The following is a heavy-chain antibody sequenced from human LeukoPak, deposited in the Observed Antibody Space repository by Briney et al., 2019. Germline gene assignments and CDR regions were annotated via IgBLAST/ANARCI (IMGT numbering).Heavy chain of an antibody. CDR2: IQYDDSEK. CDR1: GFTFTFSTSG. Sequence: GGSLRLSCAASGFTFTFSTSGMHWVRQAPGKGLEWVAFIQYDDSEKSYADSVKGRFTMSRDNSKNTLYLQMNSLRADDTAVYYCAKRHGASGSRYLYYFDYWGQGTLVTVSS. CDR3: AKRHGASGSRYLYYFDY. D-gene: IGHD3-10*01. J-gene: IGHJ4*02. V-gene: IGHV3-30*02.